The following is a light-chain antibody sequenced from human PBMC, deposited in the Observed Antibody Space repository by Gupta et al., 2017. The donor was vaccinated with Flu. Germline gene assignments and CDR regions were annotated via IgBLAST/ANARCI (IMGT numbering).Light chain of an antibody. V-gene: IGLV1-40*01. CDR2: ITN. Sequence: SSNIGAGHDVHWYQQLPGSAPKLLIYITNNRPSGVPDRFSGSKSGTSALLAITGLQAEDEADYYCQSYDISLSASVFGGGTKLTVL. J-gene: IGLJ2*01. CDR1: SSNIGAGHD. CDR3: QSYDISLSASV.